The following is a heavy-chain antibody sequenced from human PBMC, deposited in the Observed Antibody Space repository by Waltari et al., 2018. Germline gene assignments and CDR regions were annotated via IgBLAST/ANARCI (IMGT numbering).Heavy chain of an antibody. J-gene: IGHJ4*02. D-gene: IGHD2-8*01. V-gene: IGHV3-74*01. Sequence: EVQLVESGGGLLQPGGSLSLSCAASGFTFTSYWIHWFRQVPGKGLVWVSRINSDGSRTNYADSVKGRFTISRDNARNTVYLQMNSLRAEDTAVYYCARGLTGGNGFFDYWGQGTLVTVSS. CDR3: ARGLTGGNGFFDY. CDR2: INSDGSRT. CDR1: GFTFTSYW.